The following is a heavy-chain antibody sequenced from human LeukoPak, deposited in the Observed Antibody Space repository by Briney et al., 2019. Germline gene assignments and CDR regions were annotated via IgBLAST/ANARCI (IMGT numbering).Heavy chain of an antibody. CDR1: GYTFTGYY. CDR2: INPNIGGT. V-gene: IGHV1-2*02. D-gene: IGHD2-21*02. CDR3: ARMAYCGGDCYSSVDAFDI. Sequence: ASVKVSCKASGYTFTGYYMHWVRQAPGQGLEWMGWINPNIGGTNYAQKFQGRVTMTRDTSISTAYMELSRLRSDDTAVYYCARMAYCGGDCYSSVDAFDIWGQGTMVTVSS. J-gene: IGHJ3*02.